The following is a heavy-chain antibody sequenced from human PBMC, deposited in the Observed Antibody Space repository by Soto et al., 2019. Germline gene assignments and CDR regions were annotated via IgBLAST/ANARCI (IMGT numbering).Heavy chain of an antibody. D-gene: IGHD7-27*01. CDR1: GGSISSYY. CDR3: ARHQLGTSS. CDR2: IYYSGST. J-gene: IGHJ5*02. Sequence: SETLSLTCTVSGGSISSYYWSWIRQPPGKGLEWIGYIYYSGSTNYNPSLKSRVTISVDTSKNQFSLKLSSVTAADTAVYYCARHQLGTSSWGQGTLVTVSS. V-gene: IGHV4-59*08.